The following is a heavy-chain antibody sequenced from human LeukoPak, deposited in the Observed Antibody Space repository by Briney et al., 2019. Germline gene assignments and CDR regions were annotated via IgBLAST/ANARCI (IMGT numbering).Heavy chain of an antibody. CDR1: GGSISSYY. J-gene: IGHJ5*02. CDR2: IYYSGST. D-gene: IGHD4-17*01. V-gene: IGHV4-59*01. CDR3: ARARYGDYGIDP. Sequence: PSETLSLTCTVSGGSISSYYWSWIRQPPGKGLEWIGYIYYSGSTNYNPSLKSRVTISVDTSKNQFSLKLSSVTAADTAVYYCARARYGDYGIDPWGQGTLVTVSS.